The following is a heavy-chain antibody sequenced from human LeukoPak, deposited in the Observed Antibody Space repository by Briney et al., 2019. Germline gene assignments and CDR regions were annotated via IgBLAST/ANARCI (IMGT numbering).Heavy chain of an antibody. CDR2: IKSKAYGGTT. Sequence: GRSLRLSCTSSGFTFGDYAMTWVRQAPGKGLEWVGFIKSKAYGGTTEYAASVKGRFTISRDDSKGIAFLLMNSLKTEDTAVYYCTRVNSDFWSGYFENDFWGQGTLVTVSS. CDR3: TRVNSDFWSGYFENDF. CDR1: GFTFGDYA. J-gene: IGHJ4*02. V-gene: IGHV3-49*04. D-gene: IGHD3-3*01.